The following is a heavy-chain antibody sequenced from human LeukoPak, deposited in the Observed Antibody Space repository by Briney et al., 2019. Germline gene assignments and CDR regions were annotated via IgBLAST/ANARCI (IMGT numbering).Heavy chain of an antibody. Sequence: SETLSLTCTVSGGSISSSSYYWSWIRQPPGKGLEWIGYIYYSGSTNYNPSLKSRVTISVDASKNQFSLKLSSVTAADTAVYYCAREGGYSSSFHDHDAFDIWGQGTMVTVSS. CDR1: GGSISSSSYY. D-gene: IGHD6-6*01. CDR3: AREGGYSSSFHDHDAFDI. V-gene: IGHV4-61*01. CDR2: IYYSGST. J-gene: IGHJ3*02.